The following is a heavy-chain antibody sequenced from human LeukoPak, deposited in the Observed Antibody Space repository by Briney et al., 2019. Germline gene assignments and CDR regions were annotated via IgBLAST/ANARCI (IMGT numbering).Heavy chain of an antibody. CDR3: ARVEGGYDFNYYYMDV. D-gene: IGHD5-12*01. CDR2: INPNSGGT. J-gene: IGHJ6*03. CDR1: GYTFTGYY. V-gene: IGHV1-2*02. Sequence: ASVKVSCKASGYTFTGYYIHWVRQAPGQGLEWMGWINPNSGGTKYALKFQGGVTTTRDTSIRTAYMELSRLKSDDTAVYYCARVEGGYDFNYYYMDVWGKGTTVTVSS.